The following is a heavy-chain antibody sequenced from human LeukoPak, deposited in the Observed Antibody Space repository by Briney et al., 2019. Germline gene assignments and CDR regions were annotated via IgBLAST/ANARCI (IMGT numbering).Heavy chain of an antibody. V-gene: IGHV4-39*01. Sequence: PSETLSLTCTVSGGSISSSNFYWGWIRQPPGKGLEWIGSIHYTGSSYYNPSQQSRVTISVDTSKNQVSLKLSSATAADTAVYYCARHLNTAMGHQIDYWGQGTLVTVSS. CDR3: ARHLNTAMGHQIDY. J-gene: IGHJ4*02. CDR2: IHYTGSS. D-gene: IGHD5-18*01. CDR1: GGSISSSNFY.